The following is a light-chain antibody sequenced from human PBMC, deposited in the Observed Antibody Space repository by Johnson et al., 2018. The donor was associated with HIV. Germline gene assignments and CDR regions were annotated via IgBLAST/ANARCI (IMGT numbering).Light chain of an antibody. CDR2: ENN. V-gene: IGLV1-51*02. CDR3: GTWDSSLNSYV. Sequence: PQPPSVSAAPGQKVTISCSGRSSKIGNNYVSWYQQLPGTAPKLLIYENNRRPSGTPDRFSGSKSGTSATLGITGLQTGDEADYYCGTWDSSLNSYVFGTGTKVTVL. CDR1: SSKIGNNY. J-gene: IGLJ1*01.